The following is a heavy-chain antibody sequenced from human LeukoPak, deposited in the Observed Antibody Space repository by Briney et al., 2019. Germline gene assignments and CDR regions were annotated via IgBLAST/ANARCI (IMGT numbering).Heavy chain of an antibody. CDR1: GFTFSGSA. J-gene: IGHJ4*02. Sequence: GGSLRLSCAASGFTFSGSAMHWVRQASGKGLEWVSTLSGRGANIYYADSEKGRFTISRDTSKSTLYLQMNSLRAEDTAVYYCAKKKEGPKTYLDYWGQGTLVTVSS. CDR3: AKKKEGPKTYLDY. V-gene: IGHV3-23*01. CDR2: LSGRGANI.